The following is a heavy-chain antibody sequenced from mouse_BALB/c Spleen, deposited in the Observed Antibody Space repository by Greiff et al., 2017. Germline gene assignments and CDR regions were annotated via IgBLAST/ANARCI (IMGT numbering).Heavy chain of an antibody. CDR1: GYTFTSYW. V-gene: IGHV1-87*01. Sequence: QVQLKQSGAELARPGASVKLSCKASGYTFTSYWMQWVKQRPGQGLEWIGAIYPGDGDTRYTQKFKGKATLTADKSSSTAYMQLSSLASEDSAVYYCARGDYDYDWFAYWGQGTLVTVSA. J-gene: IGHJ3*01. D-gene: IGHD2-4*01. CDR3: ARGDYDYDWFAY. CDR2: IYPGDGDT.